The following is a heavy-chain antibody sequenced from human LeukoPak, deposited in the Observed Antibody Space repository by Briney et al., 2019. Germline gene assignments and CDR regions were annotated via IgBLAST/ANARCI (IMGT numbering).Heavy chain of an antibody. D-gene: IGHD2-2*01. V-gene: IGHV4-34*01. Sequence: SETLSLTCAVYGGSFSGYYWSWIRQPPGKGLEWIGEINHSGSTNYNPSLKSRVTISVDTSKNQSSLKLSSVTAADTAVYYCAGTRDIVVVPAAMPIFDYWGQGTLVTVSS. J-gene: IGHJ4*02. CDR3: AGTRDIVVVPAAMPIFDY. CDR1: GGSFSGYY. CDR2: INHSGST.